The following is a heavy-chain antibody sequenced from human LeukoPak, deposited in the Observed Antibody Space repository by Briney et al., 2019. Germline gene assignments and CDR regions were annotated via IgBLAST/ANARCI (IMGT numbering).Heavy chain of an antibody. Sequence: PGGSLRLSCEASGFTFSSYSMNLVRQAPGTGLEWVSSISSSSSYIYYADSVKGRFTISRDNAKNSLYLQMNSLRAEDTAVYYCARTGTTMGDYWGQGTLVTVSS. J-gene: IGHJ4*02. D-gene: IGHD3-3*01. V-gene: IGHV3-21*01. CDR3: ARTGTTMGDY. CDR2: ISSSSSYI. CDR1: GFTFSSYS.